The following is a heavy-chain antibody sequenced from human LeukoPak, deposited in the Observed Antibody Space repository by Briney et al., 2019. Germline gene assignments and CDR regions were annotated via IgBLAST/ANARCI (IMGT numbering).Heavy chain of an antibody. CDR2: INPSGGST. D-gene: IGHD6-19*01. J-gene: IGHJ4*02. CDR1: GYTFTSYY. Sequence: ASVKVSCKASGYTFTSYYMHWVRQAPGQGLEWMGIINPSGGSTSYAQKFQGRVTMTRDMSTSTVYMELSSLRSDDTAVYYCARVGTEADFDYWGQGTLVTVSS. CDR3: ARVGTEADFDY. V-gene: IGHV1-46*01.